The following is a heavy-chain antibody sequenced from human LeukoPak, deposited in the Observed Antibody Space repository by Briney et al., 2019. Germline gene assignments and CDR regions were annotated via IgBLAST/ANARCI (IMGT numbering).Heavy chain of an antibody. D-gene: IGHD3-22*01. J-gene: IGHJ4*02. Sequence: SETLSLTCTVSGGSISSYYWSWIRQPPGEGLEWIGYIYYSGSTNYNPSLKSRVTISVDTSKNQFSLKLSSVTAADTAVYYCARVDPYYYDSSGYSPYFDYWGQGTLVTVSS. CDR1: GGSISSYY. V-gene: IGHV4-59*01. CDR2: IYYSGST. CDR3: ARVDPYYYDSSGYSPYFDY.